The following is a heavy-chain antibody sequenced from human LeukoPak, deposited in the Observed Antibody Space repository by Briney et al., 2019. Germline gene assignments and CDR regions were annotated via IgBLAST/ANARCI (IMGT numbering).Heavy chain of an antibody. V-gene: IGHV4-34*01. CDR2: INHSGST. J-gene: IGHJ4*02. CDR1: GGSFSGHY. CDR3: ARRGRPFDY. D-gene: IGHD6-6*01. Sequence: SEALSLTCAVYGGSFSGHYWSWIRQPPGKGLEWIGEINHSGSTNYNPSLKSRVTISVDTSKNQFSLKLSSVTAADTAVYYCARRGRPFDYWGQGTLVTVSS.